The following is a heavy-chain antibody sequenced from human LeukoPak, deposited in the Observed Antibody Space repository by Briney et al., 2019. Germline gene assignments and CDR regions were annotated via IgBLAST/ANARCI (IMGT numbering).Heavy chain of an antibody. CDR3: AKAGPNSSSIDY. D-gene: IGHD6-6*01. CDR2: ISGSGGSA. V-gene: IGHV3-23*01. CDR1: GFTFSNFW. J-gene: IGHJ4*02. Sequence: GSLRLSCTASGFTFSNFWMGWVRQAPGKGLEWVSGISGSGGSAYYADSVKGRFTISRDNSDNTLYLQMNSLRAEDTAIYYCAKAGPNSSSIDYWGQGTLVTVSS.